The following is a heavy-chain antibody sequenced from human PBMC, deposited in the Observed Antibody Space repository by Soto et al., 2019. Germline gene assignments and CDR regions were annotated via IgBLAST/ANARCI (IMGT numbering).Heavy chain of an antibody. J-gene: IGHJ5*02. CDR2: IIPIFGTA. V-gene: IGHV1-69*12. Sequence: QVQLVQSGAEVKKPGSSVKVSCKASGGTFSSYAISWVRQAPGQGLEWMGGIIPIFGTANYAQKFQGRVTITADESTSTAYMELSSLRSEDTAVYYCARETAGGQLVPDLWGWFDPWGQGTLVTVSS. D-gene: IGHD6-6*01. CDR1: GGTFSSYA. CDR3: ARETAGGQLVPDLWGWFDP.